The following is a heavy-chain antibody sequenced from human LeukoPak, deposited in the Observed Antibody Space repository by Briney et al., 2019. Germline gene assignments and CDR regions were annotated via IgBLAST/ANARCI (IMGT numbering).Heavy chain of an antibody. CDR2: ISSDGSST. V-gene: IGHV3-74*01. D-gene: IGHD1-1*01. CDR1: GFTFSSYW. Sequence: GGSLRLSCAASGFTFSSYWMHWVRQAPGKGLVWVSRISSDGSSTSYADSVRGRFTIFRDNAKNTLYLQMNSLGAEDTAVYYCARALPPSVNTPWKWGQGTQVTVSS. CDR3: ARALPPSVNTPWK. J-gene: IGHJ4*02.